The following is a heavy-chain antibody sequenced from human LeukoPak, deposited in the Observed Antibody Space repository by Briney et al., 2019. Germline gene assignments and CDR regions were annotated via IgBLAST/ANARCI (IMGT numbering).Heavy chain of an antibody. CDR3: ARGLHYYDSSGTFDY. CDR1: GGSISSGGYS. V-gene: IGHV4-30-2*01. D-gene: IGHD3-22*01. Sequence: PSETLSLTCTVSGGSISSGGYSWSWIRQPPGKGLEWIGYIYHSGSTYYNPSLKSRVTISVDRSKNQFSLKLSSVTAADTAVYYCARGLHYYDSSGTFDYWGQGTLVTVSS. CDR2: IYHSGST. J-gene: IGHJ4*02.